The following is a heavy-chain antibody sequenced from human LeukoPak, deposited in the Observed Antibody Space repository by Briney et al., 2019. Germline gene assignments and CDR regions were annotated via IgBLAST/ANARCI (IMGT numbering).Heavy chain of an antibody. Sequence: ASVKVSCKTSGYTFTSHGISWVRQAPGQGLEWMGWISANNGDTNYAQKMQDRLTMTTDTSTSTAFMELRSLSSDDTAIYYCARDWPTVIADYWGQGTLVTVSS. CDR2: ISANNGDT. CDR1: GYTFTSHG. CDR3: ARDWPTVIADY. D-gene: IGHD4-11*01. J-gene: IGHJ4*02. V-gene: IGHV1-18*01.